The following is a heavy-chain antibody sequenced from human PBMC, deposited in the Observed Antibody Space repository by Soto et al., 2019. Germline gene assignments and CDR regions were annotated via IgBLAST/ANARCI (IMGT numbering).Heavy chain of an antibody. CDR3: ARQDIVVVPAAAYYYYGMDV. CDR1: GGTFSSYA. CDR2: IIPIFGTA. J-gene: IGHJ6*02. V-gene: IGHV1-69*13. D-gene: IGHD2-2*01. Sequence: SVKVSCKASGGTFSSYAISWVRQAPGQGLEWMGGIIPIFGTANYAQKFQGRVTITADESTSTAYMELSSLRSEDTAVYYCARQDIVVVPAAAYYYYGMDVWGQGTTVTV.